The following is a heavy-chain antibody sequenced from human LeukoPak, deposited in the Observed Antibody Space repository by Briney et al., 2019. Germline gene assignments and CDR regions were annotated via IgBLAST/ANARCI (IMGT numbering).Heavy chain of an antibody. CDR3: ARDLGTSSHYCYGMDV. CDR2: ISHDGSNK. J-gene: IGHJ6*04. CDR1: GFTFSSYA. D-gene: IGHD2-2*01. V-gene: IGHV3-30-3*01. Sequence: PGGSLRLSCAASGFTFSSYAMHWVRQAPGKGLEWVAVISHDGSNKYYADSVKGRFTISRDNSKNTLYLQMNSLRAEDTTVYYCARDLGTSSHYCYGMDVWGKGTTVTVSS.